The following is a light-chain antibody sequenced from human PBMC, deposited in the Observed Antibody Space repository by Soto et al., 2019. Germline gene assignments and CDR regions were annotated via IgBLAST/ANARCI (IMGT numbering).Light chain of an antibody. CDR2: GNS. Sequence: QSVLTQPPSVSGAPAQRVTISCTGSSSNIGAGSDVHWYQQLPGTAPKLLIYGNSNRPSGVPDRFSGSKSGTSASLAITGLQAGDEADYYCQSYDSGLSGYVFGTGTKLTVL. J-gene: IGLJ1*01. CDR1: SSNIGAGSD. V-gene: IGLV1-40*01. CDR3: QSYDSGLSGYV.